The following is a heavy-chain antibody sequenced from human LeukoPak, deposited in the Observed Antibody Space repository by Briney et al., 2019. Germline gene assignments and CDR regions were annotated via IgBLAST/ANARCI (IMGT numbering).Heavy chain of an antibody. CDR2: ISSSGSTI. V-gene: IGHV3-48*03. CDR3: ARAGYSSSWYSRYFDL. D-gene: IGHD6-13*01. CDR1: GFTFSSYE. Sequence: GGSLRLSCAASGFTFSSYEMNWVRQAPGKGLEWVSYISSSGSTIYYADSVKGRFTISRDNAKNSLSLQMNSLRAGDTAVYYCARAGYSSSWYSRYFDLWGRGTLVTVSS. J-gene: IGHJ2*01.